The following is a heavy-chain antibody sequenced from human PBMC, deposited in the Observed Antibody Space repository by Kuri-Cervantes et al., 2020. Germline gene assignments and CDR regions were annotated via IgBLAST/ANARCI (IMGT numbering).Heavy chain of an antibody. J-gene: IGHJ4*02. CDR2: MHPHTGKT. Sequence: ASVKVSSKASGYTFTGYYMHWVRQAPGQGLEWMGWMHPHTGKTRNAQKFQDRLTMTSNTSASTACMELSSLTPEDTAVYYCARGGEGVYIVAGANDYWGQGTLVTVSS. CDR1: GYTFTGYY. V-gene: IGHV1-8*02. D-gene: IGHD1-26*01. CDR3: ARGGEGVYIVAGANDY.